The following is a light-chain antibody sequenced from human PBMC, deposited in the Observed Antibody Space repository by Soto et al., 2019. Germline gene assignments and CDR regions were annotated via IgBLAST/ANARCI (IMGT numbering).Light chain of an antibody. Sequence: QSVLTQPPSASGSPAQSVTISCTGTSSDVGGYNYVSWYQQHPGKAPKLMIYEVSKRPSGVPDRFSGSKSGNTASLTVSGLQAEDEADYYCSSYAGSNNFEVFGTGTKVTVL. CDR2: EVS. CDR1: SSDVGGYNY. V-gene: IGLV2-8*01. CDR3: SSYAGSNNFEV. J-gene: IGLJ1*01.